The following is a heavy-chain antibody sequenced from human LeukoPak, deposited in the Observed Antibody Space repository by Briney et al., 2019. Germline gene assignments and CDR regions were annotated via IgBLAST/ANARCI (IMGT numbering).Heavy chain of an antibody. D-gene: IGHD2-21*02. J-gene: IGHJ5*02. CDR1: GGTFSSYA. Sequence: SVKVSCKASGGTFSSYAISWVRQAPGQGLEWMGRITPIFGIANYAQKFQGRVTITADKSTSTAYMELSSLRSEDTAVYYCARDVEQVVVTAHNWFDPWGQGTLVTVSS. V-gene: IGHV1-69*04. CDR3: ARDVEQVVVTAHNWFDP. CDR2: ITPIFGIA.